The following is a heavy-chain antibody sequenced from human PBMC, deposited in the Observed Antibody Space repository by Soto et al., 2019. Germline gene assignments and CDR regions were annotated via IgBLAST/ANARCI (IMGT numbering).Heavy chain of an antibody. CDR2: ISYDGSNK. D-gene: IGHD3-10*01. CDR3: AKDQREWFGEFDY. J-gene: IGHJ4*02. Sequence: QVQLVESGGGVVQPGRSLRLSCAASGFTFSRYGMQWVRQAPGKGLEWVAVISYDGSNKYYADSVKGRFTISRDNSKNTLYLQMNSLGAEDTAVYYCAKDQREWFGEFDYWRQGTLVTVAS. V-gene: IGHV3-30*18. CDR1: GFTFSRYG.